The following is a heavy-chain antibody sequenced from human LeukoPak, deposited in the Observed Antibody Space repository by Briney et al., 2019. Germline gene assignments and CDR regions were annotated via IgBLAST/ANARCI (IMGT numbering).Heavy chain of an antibody. J-gene: IGHJ5*02. CDR3: ARTEIVVVVAATPRWFDP. V-gene: IGHV3-33*01. CDR2: IWYDGSNK. Sequence: GRSLRLSCAASGFTFSSYGMHWVRQAPGKGLEWVAVIWYDGSNKYYADSVKGRFTISRDNSKNTLYLQMNSLRAEDTAVYYCARTEIVVVVAATPRWFDPWGQGTLVTVSS. CDR1: GFTFSSYG. D-gene: IGHD2-15*01.